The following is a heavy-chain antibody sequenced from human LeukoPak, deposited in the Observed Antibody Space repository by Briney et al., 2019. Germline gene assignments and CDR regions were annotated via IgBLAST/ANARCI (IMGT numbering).Heavy chain of an antibody. CDR3: ARGGVNGYYYFDY. CDR2: INHSGST. Sequence: PSETLSLTCAVYGGSFSGYYWSWIRQPPGKGLEWIGEINHSGSTNYNPSLKSRVTISVDTSKNQFSLKLSSVTAADTAVYYCARGGVNGYYYFDYWGQGTLVTVSS. V-gene: IGHV4-34*01. J-gene: IGHJ4*02. CDR1: GGSFSGYY. D-gene: IGHD5-24*01.